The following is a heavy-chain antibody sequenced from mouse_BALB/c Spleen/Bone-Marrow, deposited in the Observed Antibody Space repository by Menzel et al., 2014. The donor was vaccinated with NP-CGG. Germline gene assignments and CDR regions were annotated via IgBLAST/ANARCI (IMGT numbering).Heavy chain of an antibody. CDR1: GYTFTSSV. CDR3: AKGGNYKYDFDY. CDR2: FNPYNDGS. Sequence: EVQLQQSGPELVKPGASVKMSCKASGYTFTSSVMHWVKQKPGQGLEWIGYFNPYNDGSKYNEKFKGKATLTSDKSSSTASMELSSLTSEYSAVYYCAKGGNYKYDFDYWGQGTTLTVSS. V-gene: IGHV1-14*01. D-gene: IGHD2-14*01. J-gene: IGHJ2*01.